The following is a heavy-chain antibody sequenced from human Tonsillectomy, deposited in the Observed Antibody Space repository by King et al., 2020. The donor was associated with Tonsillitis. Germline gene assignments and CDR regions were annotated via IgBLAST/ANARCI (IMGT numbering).Heavy chain of an antibody. J-gene: IGHJ4*02. V-gene: IGHV3-30*03. Sequence: VQLVESGGGVVQPGRSLRLSCAASGFTFGDYGVHWVRQAPGKGLEWVAIISYDGTEKYYAASVKGRFTISRDNSKNTLFLQMNDLRPDDTAVYWWTLKRHLWGRGTLVPVSS. CDR3: TLKRHL. CDR2: ISYDGTEK. CDR1: GFTFGDYG. D-gene: IGHD1-1*01.